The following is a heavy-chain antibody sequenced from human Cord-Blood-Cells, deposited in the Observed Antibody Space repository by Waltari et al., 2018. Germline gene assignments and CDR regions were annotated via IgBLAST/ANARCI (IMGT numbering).Heavy chain of an antibody. CDR3: ARWGVAAAGTLEGFDY. CDR1: AGTFTTYS. D-gene: IGHD6-13*01. V-gene: IGHV1-69*06. Sequence: QVQLVQSGAEVKKPGAPVMVSCKPSAGTFTTYSISWVRQAPGQGLEWLGGIIPILGTANYAQKFKGRVTITADKSTSAAYMELSSLRSEDTAVYYCARWGVAAAGTLEGFDYWGQGTLVTVSS. CDR2: IIPILGTA. J-gene: IGHJ4*02.